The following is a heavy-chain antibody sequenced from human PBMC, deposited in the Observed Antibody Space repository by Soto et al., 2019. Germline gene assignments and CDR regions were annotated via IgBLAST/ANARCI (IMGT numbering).Heavy chain of an antibody. Sequence: XECLRLSCAASGFTVSSYGMYWVRQAPGKGLEWVAAISYDGSNNYHADSVKGRFTISRDNSKNTLYLQLNSLRTEDTAVYYCAKDIVKYTYGACEYWGQGVLVTVSS. V-gene: IGHV3-30*18. J-gene: IGHJ4*02. D-gene: IGHD5-18*01. CDR2: ISYDGSNN. CDR3: AKDIVKYTYGACEY. CDR1: GFTVSSYG.